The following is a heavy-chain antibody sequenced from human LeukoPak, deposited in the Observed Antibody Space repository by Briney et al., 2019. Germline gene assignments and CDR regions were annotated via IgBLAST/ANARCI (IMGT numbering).Heavy chain of an antibody. CDR3: AREVVVVVPAANSGRGSYNWFDP. V-gene: IGHV4-34*01. CDR2: INHSGST. J-gene: IGHJ5*02. D-gene: IGHD2-2*01. Sequence: SETLSLTCAVYGGSFSGYYWRWIRQPPGRGLEWIGEINHSGSTNYNPSLKSRVTISVDTSKNQFSLKLSSVTAADTAVYYCAREVVVVVPAANSGRGSYNWFDPWGQGTLVTVSS. CDR1: GGSFSGYY.